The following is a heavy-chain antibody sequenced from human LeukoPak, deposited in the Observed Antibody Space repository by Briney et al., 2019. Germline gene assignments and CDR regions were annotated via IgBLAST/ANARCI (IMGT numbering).Heavy chain of an antibody. D-gene: IGHD5-24*01. Sequence: PGGSLRLSCAASGLTFSGSAMHWVRQASGKGLEWVGRIRSKASNYATAYAASVKGRFTISRDDSKNTAYLQMNSLKNEDTAVYYCSGENGYKHSFDYWGQGTLVTVSS. CDR1: GLTFSGSA. CDR2: IRSKASNYAT. V-gene: IGHV3-73*01. CDR3: SGENGYKHSFDY. J-gene: IGHJ4*02.